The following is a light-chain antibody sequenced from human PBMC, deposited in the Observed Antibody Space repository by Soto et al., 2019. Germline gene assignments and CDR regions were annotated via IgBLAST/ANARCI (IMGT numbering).Light chain of an antibody. V-gene: IGKV3-11*01. Sequence: EIVLTQSPATLSLSPGERATLSCRASQSVGSYLSWYQQRPGQAPRLLIYDASNRAADIPARFSGSGSRTDFTLTISSLEPEDFAVYYCQQRATWPLTFGGGTKVEI. CDR1: QSVGSY. CDR2: DAS. CDR3: QQRATWPLT. J-gene: IGKJ4*01.